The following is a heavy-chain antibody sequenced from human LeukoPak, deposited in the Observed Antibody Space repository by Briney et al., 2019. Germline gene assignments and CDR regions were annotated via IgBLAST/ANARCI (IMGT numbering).Heavy chain of an antibody. CDR1: GYTFTSYY. V-gene: IGHV1-46*01. Sequence: GASVKVSCKASGYTFTSYYMHWVRQAPGQGLEWMGIINPSGGSTSYAQKFQGRVTMTRDTSTSTVYMELSSLRSEDTAVYYCARETVTSDYYYYGMDVWGQGTTVTVSS. CDR2: INPSGGST. D-gene: IGHD4-17*01. J-gene: IGHJ6*02. CDR3: ARETVTSDYYYYGMDV.